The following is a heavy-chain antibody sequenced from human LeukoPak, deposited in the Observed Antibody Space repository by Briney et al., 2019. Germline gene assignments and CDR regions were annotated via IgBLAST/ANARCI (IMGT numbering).Heavy chain of an antibody. Sequence: PGGSLRLSCTASGFTFGDYAMSWFRQAPGEGLEWVGFIRSKAYGGTTEYAASVKGRFTISRDDSKSIAYLQMNSLKTEDTAVYYCTRAHYDSSGYYYGYFDYWGQGTLVTVSS. CDR1: GFTFGDYA. V-gene: IGHV3-49*03. D-gene: IGHD3-22*01. CDR3: TRAHYDSSGYYYGYFDY. J-gene: IGHJ4*02. CDR2: IRSKAYGGTT.